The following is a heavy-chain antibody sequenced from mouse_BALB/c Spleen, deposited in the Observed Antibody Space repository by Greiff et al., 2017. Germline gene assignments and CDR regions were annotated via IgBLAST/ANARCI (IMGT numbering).Heavy chain of an antibody. J-gene: IGHJ4*01. CDR2: ISSGGST. CDR3: ARGYDGYYEAMDY. Sequence: DVKLVESGGGLVKPGGSLKLSCAASGFTFSSYAMSWVRQTPEKRLEWVASISSGGSTYYPDSVKGRFTISRDNARNILYLQMSSLRSEDTAMYYCARGYDGYYEAMDYWGQGTSVTVSS. D-gene: IGHD2-3*01. V-gene: IGHV5-6-5*01. CDR1: GFTFSSYA.